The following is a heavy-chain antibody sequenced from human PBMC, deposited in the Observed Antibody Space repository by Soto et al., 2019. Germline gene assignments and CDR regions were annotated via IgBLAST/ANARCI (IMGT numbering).Heavy chain of an antibody. Sequence: QIELVQTGPEVKKPGASVRLSCKASGYSFVSHGIRWVRQAHGQRLEWMAWIGPYKGGTKYAQSPPGRATVTPDTHTSSVYVELRNLGPDDAAVYYWARDVQHWWEYATGEFHYWGQGTLVAVSS. CDR3: ARDVQHWWEYATGEFHY. V-gene: IGHV1-18*04. CDR1: GYSFVSHG. D-gene: IGHD2-8*02. J-gene: IGHJ4*02. CDR2: IGPYKGGT.